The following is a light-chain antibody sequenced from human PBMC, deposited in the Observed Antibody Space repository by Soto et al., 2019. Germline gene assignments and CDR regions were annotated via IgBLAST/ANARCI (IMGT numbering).Light chain of an antibody. V-gene: IGKV3-20*01. CDR3: QRYDTSSWT. J-gene: IGKJ1*01. CDR2: GAS. CDR1: QSVRSSY. Sequence: EIVLTQSPGTLSLSPGERATISCRASQSVRSSYLAWYQQKRDQAPRLLIYGASRRPTGPPDRFSGSGSGTDFPLTISRLEPEDAAMYYCQRYDTSSWTFGQGTKVDIK.